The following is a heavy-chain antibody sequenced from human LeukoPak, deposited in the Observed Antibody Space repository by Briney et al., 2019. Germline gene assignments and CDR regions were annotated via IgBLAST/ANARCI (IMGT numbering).Heavy chain of an antibody. CDR1: GYTFTSYD. V-gene: IGHV1-8*01. D-gene: IGHD4-23*01. CDR2: MNPNSGNT. J-gene: IGHJ4*02. CDR3: ARESDYGGNSVYGY. Sequence: ASVKVSCKASGYTFTSYDIDWVRQATGQGLEWMGWMNPNSGNTGYAQKFQGRVTMTRNTSISTAYMELSSLRSEDTAVYYCARESDYGGNSVYGYWGQGTLVTVSS.